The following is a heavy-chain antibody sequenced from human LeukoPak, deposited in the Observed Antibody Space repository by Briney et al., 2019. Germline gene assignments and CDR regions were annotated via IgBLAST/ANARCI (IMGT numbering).Heavy chain of an antibody. V-gene: IGHV1-58*02. Sequence: GTSVKVSCKASGFTFHTSAMQWVRQARGQRLEWIGWIFLGSGNTVYSHKFHVRVIITRDMSPSTVYMELDSLGSEDTAVYYCAAQRGASLHDFWSTRLFDPWGQGTLVTVSS. J-gene: IGHJ5*02. D-gene: IGHD3-3*01. CDR2: IFLGSGNT. CDR1: GFTFHTSA. CDR3: AAQRGASLHDFWSTRLFDP.